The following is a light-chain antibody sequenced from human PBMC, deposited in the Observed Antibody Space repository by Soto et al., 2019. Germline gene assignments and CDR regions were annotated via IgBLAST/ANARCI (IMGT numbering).Light chain of an antibody. Sequence: EIVLTQSPAPLSLSPAEIATLSCRTSQSVGSFLAWYQHKPGQAPRLLIYDASNRATGIPARFSGSGSGTDFTLTISSLEPEDLAVYYCQQRSSWPIAFGQGTRLEIK. V-gene: IGKV3-11*01. J-gene: IGKJ5*01. CDR2: DAS. CDR3: QQRSSWPIA. CDR1: QSVGSF.